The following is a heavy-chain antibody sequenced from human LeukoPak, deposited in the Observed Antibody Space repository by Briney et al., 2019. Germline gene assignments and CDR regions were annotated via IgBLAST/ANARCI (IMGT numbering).Heavy chain of an antibody. CDR1: GGTFSSYA. CDR2: IIPIFGTA. V-gene: IGHV1-69*05. Sequence: ASVEVSCKASGGTFSSYAISWVRQAPGQGLEWMGGIIPIFGTANHVQKFQGRVTITTDESTSTAYMELSSLRSEDTAVYYCAIHSSGWGRVYWGQGTLVTVSS. J-gene: IGHJ4*02. CDR3: AIHSSGWGRVY. D-gene: IGHD6-19*01.